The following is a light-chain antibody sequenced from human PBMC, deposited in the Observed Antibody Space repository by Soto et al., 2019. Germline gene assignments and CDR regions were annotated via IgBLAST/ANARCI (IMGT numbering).Light chain of an antibody. Sequence: EIVLTQSPGTLSVSPGERATLSCRASQSVGRNFLAWYQQKPGQAPRLLIHGASSRATGIPDRFSGSGSETDFTLTISRLELEDFAVYYCQQYASSPLTFGGGTKVETK. V-gene: IGKV3-20*01. CDR1: QSVGRNF. CDR3: QQYASSPLT. J-gene: IGKJ4*01. CDR2: GAS.